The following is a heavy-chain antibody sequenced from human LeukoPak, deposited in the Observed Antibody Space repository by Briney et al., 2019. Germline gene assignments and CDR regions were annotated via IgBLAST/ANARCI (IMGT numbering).Heavy chain of an antibody. D-gene: IGHD3-10*01. V-gene: IGHV3-30*18. CDR3: AKAESGAFDY. Sequence: GGSLRLSCAASGFTFSNAWMSWVRQAPGKGLEWVAVISYDGSNKYYADSVKGRFTISRDNSKNTLYLQMNSLRAEDTAVYYCAKAESGAFDYWGQGTLVTVSS. CDR1: GFTFSNAW. J-gene: IGHJ4*02. CDR2: ISYDGSNK.